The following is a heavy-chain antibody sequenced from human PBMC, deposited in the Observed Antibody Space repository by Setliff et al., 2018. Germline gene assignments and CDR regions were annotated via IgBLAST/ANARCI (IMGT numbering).Heavy chain of an antibody. D-gene: IGHD1-26*01. Sequence: PSETLSLTCIVSGGSISNYYWSWIRQPAGKALEWIGRIYTSGSTNHNPSLKSRVTMSVDTSKNQFSLKLSSVTAADTAVYYCARKGISALSGAFDMWGQGTMVTVSS. CDR3: ARKGISALSGAFDM. CDR2: IYTSGST. CDR1: GGSISNYY. V-gene: IGHV4-4*07. J-gene: IGHJ3*02.